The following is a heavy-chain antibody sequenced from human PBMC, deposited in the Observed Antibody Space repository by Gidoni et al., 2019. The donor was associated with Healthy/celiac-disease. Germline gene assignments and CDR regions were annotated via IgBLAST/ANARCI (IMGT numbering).Heavy chain of an antibody. V-gene: IGHV4-4*02. Sequence: QVQLQESGPGLVKPSGTLSLTCAVSGGSISSSNWWSWVRQPQGKGLEWIGEIYHSGSTNYNPSLKRRVTISVDKSKNQFSLKLSSVTAADTAVYYCARDGSVSYYYGSGSGWFDPWGQGTLVTVSS. D-gene: IGHD3-10*01. CDR1: GGSISSSNW. CDR3: ARDGSVSYYYGSGSGWFDP. J-gene: IGHJ5*02. CDR2: IYHSGST.